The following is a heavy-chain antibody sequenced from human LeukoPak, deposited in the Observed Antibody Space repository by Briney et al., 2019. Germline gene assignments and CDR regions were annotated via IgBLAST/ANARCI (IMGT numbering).Heavy chain of an antibody. CDR1: GYTFTSYD. CDR2: MNPSSGNT. J-gene: IGHJ6*02. Sequence: ASVKVSCKASGYTFTSYDINWVRQATGQGLEWMGWMNPSSGNTGYAQKFQGRVTMTRNTSISTAYMELSSLRSEDTAVYYCARGGLPYYDFWSGYPYYYYYGMDVWGQGTTVTVSS. CDR3: ARGGLPYYDFWSGYPYYYYYGMDV. D-gene: IGHD3-3*01. V-gene: IGHV1-8*01.